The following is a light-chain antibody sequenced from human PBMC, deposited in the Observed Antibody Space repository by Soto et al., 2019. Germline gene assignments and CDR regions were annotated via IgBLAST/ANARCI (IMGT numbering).Light chain of an antibody. V-gene: IGLV2-14*01. CDR3: SSYTTSTTQV. J-gene: IGLJ2*01. Sequence: QSALTQPRSVSGSPGQSVTLSCTGTSSDVGGSTYVSWYQHHPGKAPKLMIYEVRNRPSGVSDRFSGSKSGKTASLTIFRLQAEDEADYYCSSYTTSTTQVFGGGTKLTVL. CDR2: EVR. CDR1: SSDVGGSTY.